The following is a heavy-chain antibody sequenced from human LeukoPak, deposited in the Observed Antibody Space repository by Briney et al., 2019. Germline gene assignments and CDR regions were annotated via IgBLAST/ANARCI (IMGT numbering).Heavy chain of an antibody. V-gene: IGHV4-59*08. J-gene: IGHJ3*02. CDR3: ARNDYGDYVGRVAFDI. CDR2: IYYSGST. D-gene: IGHD4-17*01. CDR1: GGSISSYY. Sequence: SETLSLTCTVSGGSISSYYWSWIRQPPGKGLEWIGYIYYSGSTNYNPSLKSRVTISIDTSKNQFSLNLSSVTAADTTVYYCARNDYGDYVGRVAFDIWGHGTMVTVSS.